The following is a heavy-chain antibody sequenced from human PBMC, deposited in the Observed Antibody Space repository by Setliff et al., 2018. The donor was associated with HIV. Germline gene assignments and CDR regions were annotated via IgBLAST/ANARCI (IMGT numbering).Heavy chain of an antibody. Sequence: ASVKVSCKTSGYTFTNYGISWVRQAPGQGLEWTGWIRTYDGNTNYAQRLQGRVTMTTDTSTSTAYIELRSLRSDDTAVYYCARGYDGSGFYYVYWGQGTLVTVSS. J-gene: IGHJ4*02. CDR2: IRTYDGNT. D-gene: IGHD3-22*01. CDR1: GYTFTNYG. V-gene: IGHV1-18*01. CDR3: ARGYDGSGFYYVY.